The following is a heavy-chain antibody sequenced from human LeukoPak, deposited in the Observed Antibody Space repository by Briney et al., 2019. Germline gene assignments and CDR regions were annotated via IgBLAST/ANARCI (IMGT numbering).Heavy chain of an antibody. V-gene: IGHV1-69*05. CDR3: ARYLYCSSTSCPTSYFDY. J-gene: IGHJ4*02. D-gene: IGHD2-2*01. CDR2: IIPIFGTA. CDR1: GGTFSSYV. Sequence: GASVKVSCKASGGTFSSYVISWVRQAPGQGLEWMGGIIPIFGTANYAQKFQGRVTITTDESTSTAYMELSSLRSEDTAVYYCARYLYCSSTSCPTSYFDYWGQGTLVTVSS.